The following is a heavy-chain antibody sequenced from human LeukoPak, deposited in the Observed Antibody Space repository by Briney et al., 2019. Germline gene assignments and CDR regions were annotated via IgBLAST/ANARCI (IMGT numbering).Heavy chain of an antibody. V-gene: IGHV3-23*01. CDR3: ARMREYSGNSYPNFDY. D-gene: IGHD1-26*01. CDR2: ITGGGGTT. J-gene: IGHJ4*02. CDR1: GFTFSSCA. Sequence: GASLRLSCAASGFTFSSCAMSWVRQAPGKGLEWVSTITGGGGTTYYADSVKGRFTISRDTSKNTLFLQRNSLRAEDTAVYYCARMREYSGNSYPNFDYWGQGTLVTVSS.